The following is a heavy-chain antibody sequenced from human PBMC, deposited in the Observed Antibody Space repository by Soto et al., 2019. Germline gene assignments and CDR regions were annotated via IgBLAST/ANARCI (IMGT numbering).Heavy chain of an antibody. CDR2: ISSSDSIT. CDR1: GFTFSDYY. D-gene: IGHD3-22*01. Sequence: QVQLVESGGGLVKPGGSLRLSCAASGFTFSDYYMSWIRQAPGKGLEWVSYISSSDSITYYADSVKGRFTISRDNAKYSLYLQMNSLRAEDTAVYYCARDLGYYDSSGYFDYWGQGTLVIVSS. CDR3: ARDLGYYDSSGYFDY. J-gene: IGHJ4*02. V-gene: IGHV3-11*01.